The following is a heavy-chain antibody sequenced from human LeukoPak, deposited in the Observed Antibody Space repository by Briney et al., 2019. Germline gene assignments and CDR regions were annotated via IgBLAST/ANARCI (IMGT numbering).Heavy chain of an antibody. D-gene: IGHD2-15*01. CDR3: ARRPPYCSADSCYGGANFDF. CDR1: GYTFTSYD. CDR2: MNPNSGNT. J-gene: IGHJ4*02. Sequence: ASVKVSCTASGYTFTSYDINWVRQATGQGLEWMGWMNPNSGNTGYAQKFQGRVTMTRNTSITTAYMELNSLRSEDTAVYYCARRPPYCSADSCYGGANFDFWGQGTLVTVSS. V-gene: IGHV1-8*01.